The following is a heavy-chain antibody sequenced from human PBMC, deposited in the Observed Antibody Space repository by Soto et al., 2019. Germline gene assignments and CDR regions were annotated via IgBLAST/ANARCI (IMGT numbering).Heavy chain of an antibody. CDR2: IGTQHDT. CDR1: GFTFSAYD. Sequence: EVQLVESGGGLVQPGGSLRLSCAASGFTFSAYDMHWVRQATGKGLEWVSAIGTQHDTYYPESVKGRFTIYRENAKNSLYLQMNSLRAGDTAVYYCARQASYWHGGGGWIDPWGQGTLVTVSS. CDR3: ARQASYWHGGGGWIDP. D-gene: IGHD2-8*02. J-gene: IGHJ5*02. V-gene: IGHV3-13*01.